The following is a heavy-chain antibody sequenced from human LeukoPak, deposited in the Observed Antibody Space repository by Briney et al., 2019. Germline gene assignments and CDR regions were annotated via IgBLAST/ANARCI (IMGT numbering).Heavy chain of an antibody. D-gene: IGHD1-26*01. Sequence: PGGSLRLSCAASGFTFSSYSMNWVRQAPGRGLEWVSSIRFTGSYIYYADSVKGRFTISRDDAKNLLSLQMISLRAEDTAVYYCARGSYRGSYYGWFDPWGQGTLVTVSS. CDR2: IRFTGSYI. CDR1: GFTFSSYS. J-gene: IGHJ5*02. CDR3: ARGSYRGSYYGWFDP. V-gene: IGHV3-21*01.